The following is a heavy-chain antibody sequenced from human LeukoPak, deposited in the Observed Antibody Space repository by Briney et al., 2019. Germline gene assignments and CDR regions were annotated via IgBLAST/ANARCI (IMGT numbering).Heavy chain of an antibody. J-gene: IGHJ4*02. CDR3: AREAAGYSYIYYFDY. CDR1: GFTFSSYE. D-gene: IGHD5-18*01. V-gene: IGHV3-48*03. Sequence: PGGSLRLSCAASGFTFSSYEMNWVRQAPGKGLEWVSYISSSGSTIYYADSVKGRFTISRDNAKNSLYLQMSSLRAEDTAVYYCAREAAGYSYIYYFDYWGQGTLVTVSS. CDR2: ISSSGSTI.